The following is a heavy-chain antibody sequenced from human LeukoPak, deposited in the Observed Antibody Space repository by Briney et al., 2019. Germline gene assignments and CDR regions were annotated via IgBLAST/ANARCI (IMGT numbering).Heavy chain of an antibody. CDR2: ISWDGGST. V-gene: IGHV3-43*01. CDR1: GFTFDDYT. Sequence: GGSLRLPCAASGFTFDDYTMHWVRQAPGKGLEWVSLISWDGGSTYYADSVKGRFTISRDNSKNSLYLQMNSLRTEDTALYYCAKDIGGNSYSYPLIDYWGQGTLVTVSS. D-gene: IGHD5-18*01. CDR3: AKDIGGNSYSYPLIDY. J-gene: IGHJ4*02.